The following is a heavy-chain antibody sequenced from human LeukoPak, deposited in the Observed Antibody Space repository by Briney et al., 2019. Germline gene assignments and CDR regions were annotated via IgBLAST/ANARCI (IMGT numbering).Heavy chain of an antibody. CDR3: AKPGYYDFWSGYPHFDY. CDR2: ISGSGGST. V-gene: IGHV3-23*01. CDR1: GFTFSSYA. Sequence: TGGSLRLSCTASGFTFSSYAMSWVRQAPGKGLEWVSAISGSGGSTYYADSVKGRFTISRDNSKNTLYLQMNSLRAEDTAVYYCAKPGYYDFWSGYPHFDYWGQGTLVTVSS. D-gene: IGHD3-3*01. J-gene: IGHJ4*02.